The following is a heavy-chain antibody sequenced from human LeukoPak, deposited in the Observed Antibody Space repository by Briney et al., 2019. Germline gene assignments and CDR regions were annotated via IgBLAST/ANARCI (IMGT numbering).Heavy chain of an antibody. CDR1: GYTFTSYD. CDR3: ARDTSSSWPTYFDY. D-gene: IGHD6-13*01. CDR2: MNPNSGNT. Sequence: ASVKVSCKASGYTFTSYDINWVRQATGQGLEWMGWMNPNSGNTGYAQKFQGRVTMTRNTSISTAYMELSSLRSEDTAVYYCARDTSSSWPTYFDYWGQGTLVTVSS. V-gene: IGHV1-8*01. J-gene: IGHJ4*02.